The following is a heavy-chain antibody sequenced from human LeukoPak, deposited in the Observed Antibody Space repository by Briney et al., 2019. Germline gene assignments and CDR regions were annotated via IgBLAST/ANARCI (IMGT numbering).Heavy chain of an antibody. Sequence: GGSLRLSCVVSGFTFSGNYMNWVRQAPGKGLEWVSVIYSDGDTYYADSVKGRFTISRDSSRNTLSLQMNSLKPEDTAVYYCARDPRDGYGHFDYWGQGTLVTVSS. CDR1: GFTFSGNY. J-gene: IGHJ4*02. D-gene: IGHD5-24*01. V-gene: IGHV3-66*02. CDR3: ARDPRDGYGHFDY. CDR2: IYSDGDT.